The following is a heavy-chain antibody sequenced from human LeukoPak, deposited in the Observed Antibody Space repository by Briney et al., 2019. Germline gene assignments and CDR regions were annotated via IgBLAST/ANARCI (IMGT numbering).Heavy chain of an antibody. D-gene: IGHD6-19*01. CDR3: AREMAVAGSGVIDS. Sequence: ASVKVSCKASGYTFTSYGLSWVRQAPGQGLEWMGWISTYNVNTHYAQKFQGRATMTTDTSTNTAYMELRSLRSDDTAVYYCAREMAVAGSGVIDSWGQGTLVTVSS. J-gene: IGHJ4*02. V-gene: IGHV1-18*01. CDR1: GYTFTSYG. CDR2: ISTYNVNT.